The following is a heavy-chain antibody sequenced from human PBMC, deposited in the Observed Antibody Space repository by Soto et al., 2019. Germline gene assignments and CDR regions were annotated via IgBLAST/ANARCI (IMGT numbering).Heavy chain of an antibody. Sequence: PGGSLRLSCAASGFTFSSYGMHWVRQAPGKGLEWVAVVWYDGSNRYYADSVKGRFIISRDNSKNTLFLQMNSLRAEDTAVYYCARDRETGTTPNYWGQGTLVTVSS. J-gene: IGHJ4*02. CDR3: ARDRETGTTPNY. CDR1: GFTFSSYG. CDR2: VWYDGSNR. V-gene: IGHV3-33*01. D-gene: IGHD1-1*01.